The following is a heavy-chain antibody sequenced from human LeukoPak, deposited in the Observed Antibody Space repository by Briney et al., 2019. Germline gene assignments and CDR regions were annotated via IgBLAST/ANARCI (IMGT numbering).Heavy chain of an antibody. D-gene: IGHD6-13*01. V-gene: IGHV3-23*01. CDR2: ISDTGGST. CDR3: GKRDSSY. Sequence: GGSLRLSCAASGFTFTSYAMSWVRQAPGKGLEWVSSISDTGGSTHYADSVKGRFTISRDNSNNTLYLQMNTLSAEDTAVYYCGKRDSSYWGQGTLVTVSS. J-gene: IGHJ4*02. CDR1: GFTFTSYA.